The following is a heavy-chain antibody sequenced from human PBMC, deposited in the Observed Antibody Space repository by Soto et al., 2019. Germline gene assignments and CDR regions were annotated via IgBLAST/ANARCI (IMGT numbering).Heavy chain of an antibody. V-gene: IGHV6-1*01. CDR2: TYYRSKWYN. D-gene: IGHD6-13*01. J-gene: IGHJ6*02. Sequence: SQTLSLTCAISGDSVSSNSAAWHWIRQSPSRGLEWLGRTYYRSKWYNDYAVSVKSRITINPDTSKNQFSLQLNSVTPEDTAVYYCARDIPPAGTVLEEDYYYGMDVWGQGTTVTVSS. CDR1: GDSVSSNSAA. CDR3: ARDIPPAGTVLEEDYYYGMDV.